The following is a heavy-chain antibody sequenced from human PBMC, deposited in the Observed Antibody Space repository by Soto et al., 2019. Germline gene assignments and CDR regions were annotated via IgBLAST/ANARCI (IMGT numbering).Heavy chain of an antibody. J-gene: IGHJ4*02. Sequence: ASVKVSCKTSGYTFTGYYVHWVRQAPGQGLEWMGWINPHSGGANYAQNFQGRVTLTRDASINTAYMDLTRLTSGDAAVYYCARSSTYNFDSSGYYVYWGQGTLVTVSS. CDR2: INPHSGGA. CDR3: ARSSTYNFDSSGYYVY. V-gene: IGHV1-2*02. D-gene: IGHD3-22*01. CDR1: GYTFTGYY.